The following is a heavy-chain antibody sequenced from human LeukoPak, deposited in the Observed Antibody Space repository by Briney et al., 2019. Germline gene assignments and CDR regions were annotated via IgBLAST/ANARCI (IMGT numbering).Heavy chain of an antibody. D-gene: IGHD2/OR15-2a*01. CDR1: GYTFTSYD. V-gene: IGHV1-2*06. J-gene: IGHJ4*02. CDR2: IYPSSGGT. Sequence: ASVKVSCKASGYTFTSYDINWVRQAPGQGLEWMGRIYPSSGGTNYAQKFQGRITLTTDTSINTAYMELSRLRFDDTAVYYCARDLPFEDWGQGTLVTVSS. CDR3: ARDLPFED.